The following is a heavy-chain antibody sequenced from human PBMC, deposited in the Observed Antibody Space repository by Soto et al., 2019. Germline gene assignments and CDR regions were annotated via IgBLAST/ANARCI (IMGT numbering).Heavy chain of an antibody. D-gene: IGHD3-10*02. J-gene: IGHJ6*02. CDR1: GFAFSTFV. CDR2: ITGSGKSA. Sequence: PGGSLRISCAASGFAFSTFVMTWVRQVPGEGLEWVSSITGSGKSAYYADSVKGRVTISRDNSKNTLYLQISSLGVDDTAVYHCVFHIRQTHYTMDVWAQATTGTRSS. CDR3: VFHIRQTHYTMDV. V-gene: IGHV3-23*01.